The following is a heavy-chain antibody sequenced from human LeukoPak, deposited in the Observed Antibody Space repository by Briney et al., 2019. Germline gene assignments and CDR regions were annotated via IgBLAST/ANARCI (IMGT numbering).Heavy chain of an antibody. J-gene: IGHJ4*02. D-gene: IGHD2-2*01. Sequence: SETLSLTCTVSGGSISSYYWSWIRQPAGKGLGWIGRIYTSGSTNYNPSLKSRVTMSVDTSKNQFSLKLSSVTAADTAVYYCARGSGTHYLYYFDYWGQGTLVTVSS. V-gene: IGHV4-4*07. CDR3: ARGSGTHYLYYFDY. CDR1: GGSISSYY. CDR2: IYTSGST.